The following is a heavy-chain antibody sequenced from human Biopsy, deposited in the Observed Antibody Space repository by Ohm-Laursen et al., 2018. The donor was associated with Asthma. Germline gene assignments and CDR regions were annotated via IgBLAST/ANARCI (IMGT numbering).Heavy chain of an antibody. CDR1: SGSVSTGSYY. Sequence: TLSLTWTVSSGSVSTGSYYWSWIRQPPGKGLEWIGYIYYTGSANYNPSLKSRVTISVDTSKNQFSLRLNSVTAADTAVYYCARGPNYHGSGRAPIGMDVWGQGTTVTVSS. J-gene: IGHJ6*02. CDR2: IYYTGSA. CDR3: ARGPNYHGSGRAPIGMDV. V-gene: IGHV4-61*01. D-gene: IGHD3-10*01.